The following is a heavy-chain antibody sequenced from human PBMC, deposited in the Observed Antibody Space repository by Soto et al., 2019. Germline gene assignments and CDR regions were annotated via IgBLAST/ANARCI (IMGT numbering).Heavy chain of an antibody. CDR1: GYTFTSYG. D-gene: IGHD3-3*01. J-gene: IGHJ6*02. Sequence: GASVKVSCKASGYTFTSYGISWVRQAPGQGLEWMGWISAYNGNTNYAQKLQGRVTMTTDTSTSTAYMELRSPRSDDTAVYYCARETERGFLEGVRQHYDIGHYYYGMDVWGQGTTVTVSS. V-gene: IGHV1-18*04. CDR2: ISAYNGNT. CDR3: ARETERGFLEGVRQHYDIGHYYYGMDV.